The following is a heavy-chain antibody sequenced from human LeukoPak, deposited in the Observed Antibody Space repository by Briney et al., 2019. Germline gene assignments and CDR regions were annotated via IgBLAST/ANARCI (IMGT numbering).Heavy chain of an antibody. CDR3: ARASPVLLWFGEPPGFWFDP. CDR1: GYTFTSYG. CDR2: ISAYNGNT. D-gene: IGHD3-10*01. Sequence: ASVKVSCKASGYTFTSYGISWVRQAPGQGLEWMGWISAYNGNTKYSQKFQGRVTITRDTSASTAYMELSSLRSEDTAVYYCARASPVLLWFGEPPGFWFDPWGQGTLVTVSS. V-gene: IGHV1-18*01. J-gene: IGHJ5*02.